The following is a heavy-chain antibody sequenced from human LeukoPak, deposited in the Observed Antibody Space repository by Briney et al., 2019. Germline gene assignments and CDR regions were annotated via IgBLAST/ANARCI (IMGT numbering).Heavy chain of an antibody. CDR1: GGSISNSY. J-gene: IGHJ4*02. D-gene: IGHD5-18*01. CDR3: ARYSYGPALDY. V-gene: IGHV4-59*08. CDR2: IYYSGST. Sequence: SETLSLTCTVSGGSISNSYWTWIRQPPGKGLQWIGYIYYSGSTNYNPSLKGRVTISVDTSKNQFSLRLSSVTAADTAVYYCARYSYGPALDYWGQGTLVTVSS.